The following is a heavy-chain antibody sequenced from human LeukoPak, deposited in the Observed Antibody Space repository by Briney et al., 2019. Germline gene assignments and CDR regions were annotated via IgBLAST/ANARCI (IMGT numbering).Heavy chain of an antibody. CDR3: ARLSLWVDGDAFDI. D-gene: IGHD3-10*01. CDR2: ISGSSSTI. Sequence: GGSLRLSCAASGFSFSSYIMNWVRQAPGKGLEWLSHISGSSSTIYYADSVRGRFTASRDNAKNSLYLQMDSLRVEDTAVNYRARLSLWVDGDAFDIWSQGTMVTVSS. V-gene: IGHV3-48*01. J-gene: IGHJ3*02. CDR1: GFSFSSYI.